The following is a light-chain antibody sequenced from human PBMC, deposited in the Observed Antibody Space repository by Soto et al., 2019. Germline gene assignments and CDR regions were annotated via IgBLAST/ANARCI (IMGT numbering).Light chain of an antibody. J-gene: IGKJ1*01. CDR1: QAIRTA. V-gene: IGKV1-6*01. CDR3: LLDFRYFWA. CDR2: AAS. Sequence: AIQLTPSPSSPYASVGSRVTITCRSSQAIRTALGWYQQKPGKVPKLLIYAASILQSGVPSRFSGSGSGTDFTLTISSLQPEDFASYYCLLDFRYFWAFGQGTKVDIK.